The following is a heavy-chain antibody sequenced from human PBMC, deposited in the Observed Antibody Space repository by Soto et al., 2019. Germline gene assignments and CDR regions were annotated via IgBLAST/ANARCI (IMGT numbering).Heavy chain of an antibody. D-gene: IGHD2-8*01. V-gene: IGHV4-30-4*01. CDR1: GGSISTADYY. CDR3: ARAPRMLYSASRDYFYRYGLDV. Sequence: QVQLHESGPGLVRPSQTLSLTCNVSGGSISTADYYWSWIRQPPGKGLEWIGYIHYRGSTYYNPSLESRVAISMDPSNNQFSLNLTSVTAADTALYFCARAPRMLYSASRDYFYRYGLDVWGQGTTVTVSS. CDR2: IHYRGST. J-gene: IGHJ6*02.